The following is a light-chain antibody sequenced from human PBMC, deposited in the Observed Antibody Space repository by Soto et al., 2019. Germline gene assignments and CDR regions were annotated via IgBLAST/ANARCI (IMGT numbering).Light chain of an antibody. CDR1: QSIRTN. Sequence: EIVLTQSPATLSVSPGERATLSFRASQSIRTNLAWYQQKPGQAPRLLIHDASTRATGIPARFSGSGSGTEFTLTIRGLQSEDFAVYYCQQYNNWRSLGQGTKVDIK. J-gene: IGKJ1*01. V-gene: IGKV3D-15*01. CDR2: DAS. CDR3: QQYNNWRS.